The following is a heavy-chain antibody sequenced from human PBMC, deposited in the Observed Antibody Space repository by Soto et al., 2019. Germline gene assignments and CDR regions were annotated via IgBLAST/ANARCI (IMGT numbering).Heavy chain of an antibody. J-gene: IGHJ6*02. CDR2: IYWDDDK. D-gene: IGHD2-15*01. Sequence: QITLKDSGPTLVKPTQTLTLTCTFSGFSLSTSGVGVAWIRQPPGKALEWLALIYWDDDKRYRPYLESRITSNKHTSKSQVFRTMTNMASVDTATYYCAYLACSGGSCNWYSFSGMDVWGQGTTVTVSS. CDR3: AYLACSGGSCNWYSFSGMDV. CDR1: GFSLSTSGVG. V-gene: IGHV2-5*02.